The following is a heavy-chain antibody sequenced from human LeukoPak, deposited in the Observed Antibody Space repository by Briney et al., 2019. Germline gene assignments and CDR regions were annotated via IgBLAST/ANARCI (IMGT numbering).Heavy chain of an antibody. V-gene: IGHV4-61*02. D-gene: IGHD1-26*01. CDR3: ARVLSGSYYYYYYYMDV. J-gene: IGHJ6*03. CDR1: GGSISSGSYY. Sequence: PSETLSLTCTVSGGSISSGSYYWSWIRQPAGKGLEWIGRIYTSGSTYYNSSLKSRVIISVDTSKNQFSLKLSSVTAADTAVYYCARVLSGSYYYYYYYMDVWGKGTTVTVSS. CDR2: IYTSGST.